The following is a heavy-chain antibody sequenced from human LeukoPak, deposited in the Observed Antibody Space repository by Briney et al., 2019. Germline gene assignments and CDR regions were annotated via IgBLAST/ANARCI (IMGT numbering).Heavy chain of an antibody. CDR2: ISYDGSNK. Sequence: PGRSLRLSCAASGFTFSSYAMHWVRQAPGKGLEWVAVISYDGSNKYYADSVKGRFTISRDNRDNSKNTLYLQMNSLRADDTAVYYCAKAPSRAGSGWFQIDYWGQGTLVTVSS. CDR3: AKAPSRAGSGWFQIDY. V-gene: IGHV3-30*04. J-gene: IGHJ4*02. D-gene: IGHD6-19*01. CDR1: GFTFSSYA.